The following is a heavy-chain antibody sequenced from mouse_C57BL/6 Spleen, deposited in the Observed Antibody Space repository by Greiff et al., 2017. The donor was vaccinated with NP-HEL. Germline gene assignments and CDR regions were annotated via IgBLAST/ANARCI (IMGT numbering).Heavy chain of an antibody. D-gene: IGHD1-1*01. CDR1: GFTFSSYA. J-gene: IGHJ1*03. CDR3: AREGYYGSSRYWYFDV. Sequence: EVQRVESGGGLVKPGGSLKLSCAASGFTFSSYAMSWVRQTPEKRLEWVATISDGGSYTYYPDNVKGRFTISRDNAKNNLYLQMSHLKSEDTAMYYCAREGYYGSSRYWYFDVWGTGTTVTVSS. V-gene: IGHV5-4*01. CDR2: ISDGGSYT.